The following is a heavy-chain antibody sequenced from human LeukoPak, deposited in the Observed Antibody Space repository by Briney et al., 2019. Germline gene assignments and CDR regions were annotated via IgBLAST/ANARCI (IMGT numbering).Heavy chain of an antibody. Sequence: QPGGSLRLSCAASGFTLSSYWMSWVRQAPGKGLEWVANIKYDGSEIDYVDSVKGRFTISRDIAKNSLNLQMNGLRAEDTAVYYCARDIAAAGLFFDYWGQGTLVTVSS. CDR1: GFTLSSYW. J-gene: IGHJ4*02. CDR3: ARDIAAAGLFFDY. V-gene: IGHV3-7*01. CDR2: IKYDGSEI. D-gene: IGHD6-13*01.